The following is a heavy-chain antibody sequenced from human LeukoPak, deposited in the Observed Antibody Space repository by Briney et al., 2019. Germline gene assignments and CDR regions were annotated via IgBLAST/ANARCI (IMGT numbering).Heavy chain of an antibody. J-gene: IGHJ4*02. CDR3: ASAVHTSGWYPGDY. CDR2: ISGSSGTT. V-gene: IGHV3-48*03. Sequence: GGSLRLSCAASGFTFSSYEMNWVRQAPGKGLEWVSYISGSSGTTYYADSVKGRFIISRDNAKNSLYLQMNSLRAEDTVVYYCASAVHTSGWYPGDYWGQGTLVTVSS. D-gene: IGHD6-19*01. CDR1: GFTFSSYE.